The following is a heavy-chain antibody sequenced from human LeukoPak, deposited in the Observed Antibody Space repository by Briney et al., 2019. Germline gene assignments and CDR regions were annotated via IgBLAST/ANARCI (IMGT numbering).Heavy chain of an antibody. CDR2: IYYSGST. D-gene: IGHD5-18*01. CDR1: GYSINSGYY. J-gene: IGHJ4*02. Sequence: SETLSLTCTVSGYSINSGYYWSWIRQPPGKRLEWIGSIYYSGSTYSNPTLKSRLTISVDTSKNQISLNLTSVTAADAAVYYCARHSSPERGYSFDWGQGTLVTVSS. V-gene: IGHV4-38-2*02. CDR3: ARHSSPERGYSFD.